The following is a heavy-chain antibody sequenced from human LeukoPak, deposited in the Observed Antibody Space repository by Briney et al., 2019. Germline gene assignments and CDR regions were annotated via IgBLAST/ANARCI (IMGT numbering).Heavy chain of an antibody. V-gene: IGHV3-23*01. Sequence: GGSLRVSCAASGFSFSNYAMSWVRQAPGKGLEWVSGLSGSGGTAFYTDSVKGRFTISRDNSKNTLYLQMNSLRAEDTALYYCAKGVNIEHPYHFDCWGQGTLATVSS. CDR3: AKGVNIEHPYHFDC. CDR1: GFSFSNYA. CDR2: LSGSGGTA. J-gene: IGHJ4*02.